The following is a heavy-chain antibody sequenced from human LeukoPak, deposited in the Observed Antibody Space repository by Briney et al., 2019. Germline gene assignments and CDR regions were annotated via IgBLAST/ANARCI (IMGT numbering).Heavy chain of an antibody. CDR2: IYYSGST. CDR3: ARVSLQDYYYGMDV. V-gene: IGHV4-39*01. CDR1: GGSISSSSYY. D-gene: IGHD4-11*01. J-gene: IGHJ6*02. Sequence: ASETLSLTCTVSGGSISSSSYYWGWIRQPPGKGLEWIGSIYYSGSTYYNPSLKSRVTISVDTSKNQFSLKLSSVTAADTAVYYCARVSLQDYYYGMDVWGQGTTVTVSS.